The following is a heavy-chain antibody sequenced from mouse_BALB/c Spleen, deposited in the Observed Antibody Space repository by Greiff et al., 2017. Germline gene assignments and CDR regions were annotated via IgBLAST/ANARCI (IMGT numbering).Heavy chain of an antibody. CDR1: GFTFSSFG. D-gene: IGHD2-3*01. J-gene: IGHJ4*01. V-gene: IGHV5-17*02. CDR3: ARSFYDGYYGVDY. Sequence: DVQLQESGGGLVQPGGSRKLSCAASGFTFSSFGMHWVRQAPEKGLEWVAYISSGSSTIYYADTVKGRFTISRDNPKNTLFLQMTSLRSEDTAMYYCARSFYDGYYGVDYWGQGTSVTVSS. CDR2: ISSGSSTI.